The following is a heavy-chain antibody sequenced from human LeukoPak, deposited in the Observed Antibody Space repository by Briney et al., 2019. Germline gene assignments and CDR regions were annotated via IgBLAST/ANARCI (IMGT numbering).Heavy chain of an antibody. Sequence: SETLSLTCTVSGGSMSPYYWSWIRQPAGRGLEWIGRIYTSGNTNYNPSLKSRVTIPVDTSKNQFSLKLSSVTAADTAVYYCAREQYSYDSSQPWFDPWGQGTLVTVSS. CDR1: GGSMSPYY. D-gene: IGHD3-22*01. CDR3: AREQYSYDSSQPWFDP. V-gene: IGHV4-4*07. CDR2: IYTSGNT. J-gene: IGHJ5*02.